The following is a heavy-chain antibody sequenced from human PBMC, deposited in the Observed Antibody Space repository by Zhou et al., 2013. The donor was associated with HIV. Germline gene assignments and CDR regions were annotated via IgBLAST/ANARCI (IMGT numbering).Heavy chain of an antibody. J-gene: IGHJ6*03. CDR1: GGSFSNFA. Sequence: QVQLVQSGAEVKKPGSSVKVSCKASGGSFSNFAINWVRQAPGQGLEWMGGNIPVFGTTKTAQKFQGRVSITADESTSTAYMELSSLRSEDTAVYYCARKTDDAQRRDGYNYYYYMDVWGKGTTVTVSS. V-gene: IGHV1-69*12. CDR3: ARKTDDAQRRDGYNYYYYMDV. D-gene: IGHD5-12*01. CDR2: NIPVFGTT.